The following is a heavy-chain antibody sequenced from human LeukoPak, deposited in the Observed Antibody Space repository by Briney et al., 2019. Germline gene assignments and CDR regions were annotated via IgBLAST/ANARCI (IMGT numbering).Heavy chain of an antibody. D-gene: IGHD6-13*01. CDR1: GFTFSSYA. V-gene: IGHV3-23*01. Sequence: GGSLRLSCAASGFTFSSYAMSWVRQAPGKGLEWVSAISGSGGSTYYADSVKGRFTISRDNSKNTLYLQMNSLRAEDTAVYYCAKDYIAAADGGYSIFDYWAREPWSPSPQ. CDR3: AKDYIAAADGGYSIFDY. J-gene: IGHJ4*02. CDR2: ISGSGGST.